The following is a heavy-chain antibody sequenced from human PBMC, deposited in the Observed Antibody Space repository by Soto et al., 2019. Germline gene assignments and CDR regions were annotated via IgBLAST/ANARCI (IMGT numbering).Heavy chain of an antibody. V-gene: IGHV3-23*01. CDR3: AKDLRYSYGSPSGY. CDR2: ISGSGGST. J-gene: IGHJ4*02. D-gene: IGHD5-18*01. CDR1: GFTFSSYA. Sequence: GGSLRLSCAASGFTFSSYAMSWVRQAPGKGLEWVSAISGSGGSTYYADSVKGRFTISRDNSKNTLYLQMNSLRAEDTAVCYCAKDLRYSYGSPSGYWGQGTLLTVSS.